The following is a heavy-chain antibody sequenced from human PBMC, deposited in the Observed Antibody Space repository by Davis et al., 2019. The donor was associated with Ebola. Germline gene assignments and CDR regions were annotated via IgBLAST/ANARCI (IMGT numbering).Heavy chain of an antibody. CDR3: ARGAAAGPYFDY. J-gene: IGHJ4*02. D-gene: IGHD6-13*01. Sequence: PGGSLRLSCAASGFTFSKYNMNWVRLAPGKGLEWISYISSGGSAIYYADSVKGRFTISRDNAKSSLYLQMNRLRDEDTAVYYCARGAAAGPYFDYWGQGTLVTVSS. CDR1: GFTFSKYN. V-gene: IGHV3-48*02. CDR2: ISSGGSAI.